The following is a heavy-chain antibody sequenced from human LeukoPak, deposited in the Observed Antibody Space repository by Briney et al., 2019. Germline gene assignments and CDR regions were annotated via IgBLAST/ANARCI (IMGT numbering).Heavy chain of an antibody. J-gene: IGHJ4*02. CDR1: GFIFSTYA. Sequence: GRSLRLSCAAYGFIFSTYAMRWVRQAPGKGLEWVAVISYDGSNKYYADSVKGRFSFSRDNSKNTLYLQMNSLRAEDTDVYYCARPYNYDTSVYYFDYWGQGTLVTVSS. D-gene: IGHD3-22*01. V-gene: IGHV3-30-3*01. CDR3: ARPYNYDTSVYYFDY. CDR2: ISYDGSNK.